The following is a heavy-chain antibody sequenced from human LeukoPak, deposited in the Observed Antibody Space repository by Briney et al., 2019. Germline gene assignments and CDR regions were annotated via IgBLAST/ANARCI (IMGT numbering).Heavy chain of an antibody. J-gene: IGHJ4*02. CDR2: ISSSSSYI. CDR1: GFTFSSYS. CDR3: AKDNRRITIFGVVTQSPFDY. D-gene: IGHD3-3*01. Sequence: PGGSLRLSCAASGFTFSSYSMNWVRQAPGKGLEWVSSISSSSSYIYYADSVKGRFTISRDNAKNSLYLQMNSLRAEDTAVYYCAKDNRRITIFGVVTQSPFDYWGQGTLVTVSS. V-gene: IGHV3-21*01.